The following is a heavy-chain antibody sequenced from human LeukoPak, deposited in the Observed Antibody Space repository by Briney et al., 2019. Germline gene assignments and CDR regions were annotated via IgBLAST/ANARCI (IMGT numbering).Heavy chain of an antibody. Sequence: GGSLRLSCAASGFAFSSYAMSWVRQAPGKGLEWVSAISGSGGSTYYADFVKGRFTISRDNSKNTLYLQMNSLRAEDTAVYYCAIPRVDYGGNLNYFDYWGQGTLVTVSS. CDR1: GFAFSSYA. J-gene: IGHJ4*02. CDR2: ISGSGGST. CDR3: AIPRVDYGGNLNYFDY. D-gene: IGHD4-23*01. V-gene: IGHV3-23*01.